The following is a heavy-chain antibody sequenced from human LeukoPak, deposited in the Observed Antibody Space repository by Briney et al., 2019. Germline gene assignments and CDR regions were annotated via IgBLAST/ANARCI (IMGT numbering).Heavy chain of an antibody. J-gene: IGHJ4*02. V-gene: IGHV4-59*01. CDR3: ARSGGFGSDY. CDR1: GGSISSYY. CDR2: IHYSGIT. Sequence: SETLSLTCTVSGGSISSYYWSWIRQPPGKGLEWIGYIHYSGITNYSPSLKSRVTISVDTSKNQFSLKLTSVTAADTAVYFCARSGGFGSDYWGQGTLVTVSS. D-gene: IGHD6-25*01.